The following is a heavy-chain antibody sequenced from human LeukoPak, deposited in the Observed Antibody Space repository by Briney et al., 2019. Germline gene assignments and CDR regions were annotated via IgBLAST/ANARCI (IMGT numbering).Heavy chain of an antibody. CDR1: GYTFTGYY. V-gene: IGHV1-2*02. D-gene: IGHD3-3*01. J-gene: IGHJ4*02. CDR3: ARTYYDFWGGPWYYFDY. CDR2: INPNSGGT. Sequence: ASVKVSCKASGYTFTGYYMHWVRQAPGQGLEWMGWINPNSGGTNYAQKFQGRVTMTRDTSISTAYMELSRLRSDDTAVYYCARTYYDFWGGPWYYFDYWGQGTLVTVSS.